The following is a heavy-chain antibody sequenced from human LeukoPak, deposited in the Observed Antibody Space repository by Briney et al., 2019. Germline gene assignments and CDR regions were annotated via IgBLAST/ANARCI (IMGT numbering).Heavy chain of an antibody. D-gene: IGHD5-24*01. CDR2: IYSGGST. Sequence: PGGSLRLSCAASGFTVSSNYMSWVRQAPGKGLEWVSVIYSGGSTYYADSVKGRFTISRDNSKNTLYLQMNSLRAEDTAVYYCARDTVRGGYNFAYWGQGTLVTVSS. CDR1: GFTVSSNY. V-gene: IGHV3-53*01. CDR3: ARDTVRGGYNFAY. J-gene: IGHJ4*02.